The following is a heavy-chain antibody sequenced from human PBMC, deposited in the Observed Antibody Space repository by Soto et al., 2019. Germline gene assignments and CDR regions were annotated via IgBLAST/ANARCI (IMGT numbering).Heavy chain of an antibody. J-gene: IGHJ4*02. CDR1: GGSISSGGYY. CDR2: IYYSGST. Sequence: PSETLSLTCTVSGGSISSGGYYWSWIRQHPGKGLEWIGYIYYSGSTYYNPSLKSRVTISVDTSKNQFSLKLSSVTAADTAVYYCARWDGIEYYFDYWGQGTLVTVSS. V-gene: IGHV4-31*03. D-gene: IGHD1-26*01. CDR3: ARWDGIEYYFDY.